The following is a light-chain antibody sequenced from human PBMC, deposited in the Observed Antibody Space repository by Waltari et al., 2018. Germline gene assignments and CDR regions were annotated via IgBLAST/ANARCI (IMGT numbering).Light chain of an antibody. Sequence: DIQMTQSPSSLSASVGDRVNITCRASQTISRYLNWYQQKPGKAPNLLIYAASSLQSGVPSRFSCSGSGRDFTLIITSLQPEDFATYYCQQSYSFTRTFGQGTKVEIK. V-gene: IGKV1-39*01. CDR1: QTISRY. CDR3: QQSYSFTRT. J-gene: IGKJ1*01. CDR2: AAS.